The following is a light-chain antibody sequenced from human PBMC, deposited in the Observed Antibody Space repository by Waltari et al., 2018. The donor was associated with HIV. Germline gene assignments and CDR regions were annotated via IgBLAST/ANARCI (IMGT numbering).Light chain of an antibody. Sequence: SAVTQPASVSAGQSITISCTGDDSDFGLDNFVSWYQQHPAKLPRLIVYDVDSRASGISARSSGSKSGHTASLNISGLRAEDEAHYYCASFTGDNTLLFGGGTKVTVL. CDR2: DVD. J-gene: IGLJ3*02. V-gene: IGLV2-14*03. CDR3: ASFTGDNTLL. CDR1: DSDFGLDNF.